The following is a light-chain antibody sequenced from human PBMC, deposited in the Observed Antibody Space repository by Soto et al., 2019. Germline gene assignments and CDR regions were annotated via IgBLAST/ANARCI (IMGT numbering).Light chain of an antibody. V-gene: IGKV3-20*01. CDR3: QQYGSSPRT. CDR1: RSLSSTS. J-gene: IGKJ1*01. Sequence: EIVLTQSPGTLSLSPGERAALSCRASRSLSSTSLAWYQQRPGQAPRLLIYDVSSRATGIPDRFSGSGSGTDFTLTINRLEPDDFAVYYCQQYGSSPRTFGQGTKVVIK. CDR2: DVS.